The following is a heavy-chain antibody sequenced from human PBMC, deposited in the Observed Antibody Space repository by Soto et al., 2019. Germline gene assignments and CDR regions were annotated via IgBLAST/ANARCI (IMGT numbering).Heavy chain of an antibody. CDR2: IYATGTT. V-gene: IGHV4-4*07. Sequence: SETLSLTCTVSGASISGFYCSWIRKSAGKGLEWIGRIYATGTTDYNPSLKSRVMMSVDTSKKQFSLKLRSVTAADTAVYYCVRDGTKTLRDWFDPWGQGISVTVYS. CDR1: GASISGFY. D-gene: IGHD1-1*01. CDR3: VRDGTKTLRDWFDP. J-gene: IGHJ5*02.